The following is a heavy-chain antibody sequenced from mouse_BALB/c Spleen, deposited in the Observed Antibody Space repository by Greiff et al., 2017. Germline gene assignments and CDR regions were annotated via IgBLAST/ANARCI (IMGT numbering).Heavy chain of an antibody. J-gene: IGHJ4*01. CDR2: ISSGGST. D-gene: IGHD2-1*01. CDR3: ASPYGNYLYYCAMDY. Sequence: EVKLVESGGGLVKPGGSLKLSCAASGFTFSSYAMSWVRQTPEKRLEWVASISSGGSTYYPDSVKGRFTISRDNARNILYLQMSSLRSEDTAMYYCASPYGNYLYYCAMDYWGQGTSVTVSS. V-gene: IGHV5-6-5*01. CDR1: GFTFSSYA.